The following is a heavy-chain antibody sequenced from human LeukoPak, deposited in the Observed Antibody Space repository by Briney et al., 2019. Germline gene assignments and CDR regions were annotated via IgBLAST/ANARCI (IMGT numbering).Heavy chain of an antibody. CDR3: ARGLDCSGGSCYRSPSGYSWFDP. Sequence: GSSVKVSCKASGGTFSSYAISWVRQAPGQGLEWMGGIIPIFGTANYAQKFQGRVTITADESTSTAYMELSSLRSEDTAVYYCARGLDCSGGSCYRSPSGYSWFDPWGQGTLVTVSS. J-gene: IGHJ5*02. CDR1: GGTFSSYA. D-gene: IGHD2-15*01. V-gene: IGHV1-69*01. CDR2: IIPIFGTA.